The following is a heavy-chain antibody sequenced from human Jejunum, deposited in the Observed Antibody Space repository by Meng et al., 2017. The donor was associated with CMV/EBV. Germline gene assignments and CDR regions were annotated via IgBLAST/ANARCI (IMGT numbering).Heavy chain of an antibody. J-gene: IGHJ4*02. Sequence: LSGEGSGVTFSKHWMTWVRQAPGKGLEWVANIKEDGSEKYYVDAVKGRFTISRDNVENSLFLQMNSLRADDTAVYYCARDRNLTFWGQGTLVTVSS. CDR3: ARDRNLTF. V-gene: IGHV3-7*01. D-gene: IGHD3-9*01. CDR1: GVTFSKHW. CDR2: IKEDGSEK.